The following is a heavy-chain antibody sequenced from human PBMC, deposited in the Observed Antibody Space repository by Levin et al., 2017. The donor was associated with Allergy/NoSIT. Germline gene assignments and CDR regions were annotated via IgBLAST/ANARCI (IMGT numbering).Heavy chain of an antibody. D-gene: IGHD3-16*01. V-gene: IGHV4-61*02. CDR2: IYTSGST. Sequence: SETLSLTCNVSGGSISSGSYYWSWIRQPAGTGLQWIGRIYTSGSTNYNPSLNGRVTISLDTSKNHLSLKLSSVTAADTAVYYCARDPWGASFWFDPWGQGILVTVSS. CDR1: GGSISSGSYY. J-gene: IGHJ5*02. CDR3: ARDPWGASFWFDP.